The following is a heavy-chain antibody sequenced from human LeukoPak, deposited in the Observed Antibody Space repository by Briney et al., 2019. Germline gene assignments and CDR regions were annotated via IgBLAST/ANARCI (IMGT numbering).Heavy chain of an antibody. Sequence: ASVKVSCKASGYTFTSYGISWVRQAPGQGLECMGWISAYNGNTNYAQKLQGRVTMTTDTSTSTAYMELRSLRSDDTAVYYCARPRYYYDSSGYYPYYFDYWGQGTLVTVSS. D-gene: IGHD3-22*01. CDR2: ISAYNGNT. J-gene: IGHJ4*02. CDR1: GYTFTSYG. CDR3: ARPRYYYDSSGYYPYYFDY. V-gene: IGHV1-18*01.